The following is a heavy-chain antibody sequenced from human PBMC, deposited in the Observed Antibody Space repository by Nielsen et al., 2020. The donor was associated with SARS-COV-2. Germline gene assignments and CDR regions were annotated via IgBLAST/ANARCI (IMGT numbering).Heavy chain of an antibody. Sequence: GESLKISCAASGFTFSSYWMHWVRQAPGKGLEWVSAISGSGGSTYYADSVKGRFTISRDNSRNTLYLQMNSLRAEDTAVYYCAKDLPTNVVVAATAVTTLRYFDYWGQGTLVTVSS. CDR1: GFTFSSYW. J-gene: IGHJ4*02. D-gene: IGHD2-15*01. CDR2: ISGSGGST. CDR3: AKDLPTNVVVAATAVTTLRYFDY. V-gene: IGHV3-23*01.